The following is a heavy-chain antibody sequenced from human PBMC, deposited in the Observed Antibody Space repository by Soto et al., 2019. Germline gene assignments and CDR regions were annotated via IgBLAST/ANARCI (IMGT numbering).Heavy chain of an antibody. V-gene: IGHV3-48*02. CDR2: ISSSSSTI. J-gene: IGHJ4*02. CDR3: ARPDSGIAVAVYYFDY. D-gene: IGHD6-19*01. Sequence: GGSLRLSCAASGFTFSSYSMNWVRQAPGKGLEWVSYISSSSSTIYYADPVKGRSTISRDNAKNSLYLQMNSLRDEDTAVYYCARPDSGIAVAVYYFDYWGQGTLVTVSS. CDR1: GFTFSSYS.